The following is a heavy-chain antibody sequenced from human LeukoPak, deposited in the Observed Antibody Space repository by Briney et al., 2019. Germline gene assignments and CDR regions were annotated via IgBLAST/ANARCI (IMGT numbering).Heavy chain of an antibody. V-gene: IGHV1-2*02. D-gene: IGHD3-10*01. J-gene: IGHJ5*02. CDR3: ARDCHYGSGSSLYNWFDP. Sequence: ASVKVSCKASGYTFTSYDINWVRQDPGQGLEWIGWINPNSGGTNYAQKFQGRVTMTRDTSISTAYMELSRLRSDDTAVYYCARDCHYGSGSSLYNWFDPWGQGTLVTVSS. CDR2: INPNSGGT. CDR1: GYTFTSYD.